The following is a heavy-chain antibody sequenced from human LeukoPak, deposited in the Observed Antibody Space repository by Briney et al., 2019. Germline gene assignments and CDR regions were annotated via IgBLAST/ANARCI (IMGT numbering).Heavy chain of an antibody. V-gene: IGHV1-69*13. J-gene: IGHJ6*02. Sequence: GASVKVSCKASGGTFSSYAISWVRQAPGQGLEWMGGIIPIFGTANYAQKFQGRVTITADESTSTAYMELSSLRSEDTAVYYCARDDYIVVVPAALPYYYGMDVWGQGTTVTVSS. D-gene: IGHD2-2*01. CDR1: GGTFSSYA. CDR2: IIPIFGTA. CDR3: ARDDYIVVVPAALPYYYGMDV.